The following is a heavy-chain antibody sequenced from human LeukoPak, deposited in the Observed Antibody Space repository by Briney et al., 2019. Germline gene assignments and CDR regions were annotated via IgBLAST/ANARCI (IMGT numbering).Heavy chain of an antibody. J-gene: IGHJ4*02. D-gene: IGHD6-13*01. CDR2: MNSDGSST. Sequence: GGSLRLSCAASGFTLSDYWMHWVRQAPGKGLVWVSRMNSDGSSTTYADSVKGRFTISRDNAKNSLYLQMNSLRAEDTAVYYCARFIAAPYYFDYWGRGTLVTVSS. CDR3: ARFIAAPYYFDY. V-gene: IGHV3-74*01. CDR1: GFTLSDYW.